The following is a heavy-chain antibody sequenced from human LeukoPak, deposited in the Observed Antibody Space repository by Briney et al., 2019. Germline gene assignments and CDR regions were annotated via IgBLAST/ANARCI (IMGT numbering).Heavy chain of an antibody. CDR2: ISSSGSTI. V-gene: IGHV3-48*03. Sequence: GGSLRLSCAASGFTFSSYEMNWVRQAPGKGLEWVSYISSSGSTIYYADSVKGRFTISRDNSKNALYLQMNSLRAEDTAVYYCAREGVGYSYAFDYWGQGTLVTVSS. J-gene: IGHJ4*02. CDR3: AREGVGYSYAFDY. D-gene: IGHD5-18*01. CDR1: GFTFSSYE.